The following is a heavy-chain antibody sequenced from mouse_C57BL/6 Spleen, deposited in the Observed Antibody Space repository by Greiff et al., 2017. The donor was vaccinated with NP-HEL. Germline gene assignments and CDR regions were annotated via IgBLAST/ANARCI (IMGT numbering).Heavy chain of an antibody. D-gene: IGHD1-1*01. CDR3: ASPYYGSSYGYFDV. CDR2: INPNNGGT. J-gene: IGHJ1*03. Sequence: EVQLQQSGPELVKPGASVKIPCKASGYTFTDYNMDWVKQSHGKSLEWIGDINPNNGGTIYNQKFKGKATLTVDKSSSTAYMELRSLTSEDTAVYYCASPYYGSSYGYFDVWGTGTTVTVSS. V-gene: IGHV1-18*01. CDR1: GYTFTDYN.